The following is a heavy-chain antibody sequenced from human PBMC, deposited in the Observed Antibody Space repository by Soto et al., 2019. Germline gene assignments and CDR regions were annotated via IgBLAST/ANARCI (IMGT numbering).Heavy chain of an antibody. J-gene: IGHJ4*02. CDR3: ARSVRGMTGYPAIDY. D-gene: IGHD3-9*01. Sequence: SETLSLTCAVSSGSISSSNWWGWVRQPPGKGLEWIGEIYHSGSTNYNPSLKSRVTISVDKSKNQFSLKLSSVTAADTAVYYCARSVRGMTGYPAIDYWGQGTLVTVSS. CDR1: SGSISSSNW. V-gene: IGHV4-4*02. CDR2: IYHSGST.